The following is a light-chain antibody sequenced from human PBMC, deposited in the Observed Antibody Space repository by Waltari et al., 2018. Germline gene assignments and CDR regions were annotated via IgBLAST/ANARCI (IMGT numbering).Light chain of an antibody. V-gene: IGKV3-11*01. CDR2: KAS. Sequence: EIVLTQSSATLSLSPGERATISCRASQSVRTSLAWYQKKPGHVPRLLIFKASNRATGIPVKFSGSESGTDFTLTISSLESEDFAVYYCQHVTFGGGTKVEI. CDR3: QHVT. CDR1: QSVRTS. J-gene: IGKJ4*01.